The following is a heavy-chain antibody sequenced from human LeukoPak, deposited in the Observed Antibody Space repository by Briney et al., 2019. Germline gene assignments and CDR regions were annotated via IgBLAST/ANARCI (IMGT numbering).Heavy chain of an antibody. CDR2: IIPIFGTA. CDR3: ARDCWPYYYYMDV. J-gene: IGHJ6*03. Sequence: ASVKVSCKASGGTFSSYATSWVRQAPGQGLEWMGRIIPIFGTANYAQKFQGRVTITTDESTSTAYMELSSLRSEDTAVYYCARDCWPYYYYMDVWGKGTTATVSS. V-gene: IGHV1-69*05. CDR1: GGTFSSYA.